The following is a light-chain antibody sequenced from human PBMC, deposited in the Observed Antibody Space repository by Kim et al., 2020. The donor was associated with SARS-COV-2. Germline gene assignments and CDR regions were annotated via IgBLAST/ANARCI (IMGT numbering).Light chain of an antibody. V-gene: IGKV3-20*01. CDR2: SAS. Sequence: ENVLPQSPCTLSLSPGERATLSCRASQSVSSNFLAWYQQKAGQAPRLVIYSASSRASGIPDRFSGSGSGTDFTLTTSTLEPEDFAVYYCQQYATSPETFGQGTKVDIK. CDR3: QQYATSPET. CDR1: QSVSSNF. J-gene: IGKJ1*01.